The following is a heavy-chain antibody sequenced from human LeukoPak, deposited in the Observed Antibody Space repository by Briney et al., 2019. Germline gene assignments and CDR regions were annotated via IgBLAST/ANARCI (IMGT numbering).Heavy chain of an antibody. V-gene: IGHV3-48*03. CDR2: ISSSGSTI. Sequence: GGSLRLSCAASGFTFDDYGMNWVRQAPGKGLEWVSYISSSGSTIYYADSVKGRFTISRDNAKNSLYLQMNSLRAEDTAVYYCARVGSYYPSGPNDYWGQGTLVTVSS. CDR3: ARVGSYYPSGPNDY. CDR1: GFTFDDYG. J-gene: IGHJ4*02. D-gene: IGHD1-26*01.